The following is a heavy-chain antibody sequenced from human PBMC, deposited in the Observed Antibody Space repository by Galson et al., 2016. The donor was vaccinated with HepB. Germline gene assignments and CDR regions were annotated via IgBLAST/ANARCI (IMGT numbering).Heavy chain of an antibody. CDR2: IYWNDDK. CDR1: GFSLSTSGVG. Sequence: PALVKPTQTLTLTCTFSGFSLSTSGVGVGWIRQPPGKALEWLTLIYWNDDKRYSPSLKSRLTVTKDTSKNQVVLTMTNMDPVDTATYYCAHRRWDNFDFWSGYYIDFDYWGQGTLVTVSS. CDR3: AHRRWDNFDFWSGYYIDFDY. V-gene: IGHV2-5*01. J-gene: IGHJ4*02. D-gene: IGHD3-3*01.